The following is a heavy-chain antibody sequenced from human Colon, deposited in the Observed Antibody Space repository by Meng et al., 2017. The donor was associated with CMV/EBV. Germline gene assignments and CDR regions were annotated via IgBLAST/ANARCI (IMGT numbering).Heavy chain of an antibody. V-gene: IGHV3-23*01. D-gene: IGHD7-27*01. J-gene: IGHJ3*02. Sequence: GESLKISCAGSGFTFNTYAMSWVRQAPGKGLEWVSSISVSGGSTYFADSVKGRFTISRDNSKNTLYFQMNSLRVEDTALYYCAKGGWGDAFDIWGQGTMVTVSS. CDR2: ISVSGGST. CDR3: AKGGWGDAFDI. CDR1: GFTFNTYA.